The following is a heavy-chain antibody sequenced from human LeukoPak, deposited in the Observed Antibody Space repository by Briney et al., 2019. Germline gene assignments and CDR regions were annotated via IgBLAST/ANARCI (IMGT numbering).Heavy chain of an antibody. Sequence: GGSLRLSCAASGFTFGSYEMNWVRQAPGKGLEWVSYISSSGSTIYYADSVKGRFTISRDNAKNSLYLQMNSLRAEDTAVYYCARDCGGQAAFEDWYFDLWGRGTLVTVSS. J-gene: IGHJ2*01. V-gene: IGHV3-48*03. CDR3: ARDCGGQAAFEDWYFDL. D-gene: IGHD2-21*01. CDR2: ISSSGSTI. CDR1: GFTFGSYE.